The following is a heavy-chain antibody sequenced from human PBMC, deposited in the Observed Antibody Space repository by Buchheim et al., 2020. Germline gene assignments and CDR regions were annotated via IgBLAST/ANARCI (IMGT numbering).Heavy chain of an antibody. CDR1: GFTFSNAW. D-gene: IGHD6-13*01. J-gene: IGHJ6*03. CDR3: TVGGAAGTAPYYYYYMDV. V-gene: IGHV3-15*01. Sequence: EVQLVESGGGLVKPGGSLRLSCAASGFTFSNAWMSWVRQAQGKGLEWVGRIKSKTDGGTTDYAAPGNGRFTIPSDDSKNTLYLQMNSLKTEDTAVYYCTVGGAAGTAPYYYYYMDVWGKGTT. CDR2: IKSKTDGGTT.